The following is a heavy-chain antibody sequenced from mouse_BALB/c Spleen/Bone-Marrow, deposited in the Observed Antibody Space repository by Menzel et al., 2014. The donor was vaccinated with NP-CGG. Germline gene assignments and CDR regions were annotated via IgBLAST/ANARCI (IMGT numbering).Heavy chain of an antibody. CDR1: GFNIKDTY. D-gene: IGHD1-1*01. Sequence: VQLQQCGAELVKPGASVKLSCTASGFNIKDTYMHWVKQRPEQGLEWIGRIDPANGNTKYDPKFQGKATITADTSSNTAYLQLSSLTSEDTAIYSRARNGTHGPWWPYWGQETLVHDPA. CDR2: IDPANGNT. V-gene: IGHV14-3*02. J-gene: IGHJ3*01. CDR3: ARNGTHGPWWPY.